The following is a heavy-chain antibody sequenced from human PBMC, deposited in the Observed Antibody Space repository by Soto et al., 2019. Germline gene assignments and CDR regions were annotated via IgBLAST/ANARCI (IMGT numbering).Heavy chain of an antibody. CDR2: IDGNNEK. CDR3: ARTMPADGTFDY. D-gene: IGHD6-13*01. CDR1: GFSLVTGGVL. Sequence: SGPPLVPPTQTLTLPCTFSGFSLVTGGVLVRLLLQPPGQALEWLARIDGNNEKYYTTSLKTRLTISKDNSKNQVVLTMTNMDPVDTGTYYCARTMPADGTFDYWGQGALVTGSP. V-gene: IGHV2-70*04. J-gene: IGHJ4*02.